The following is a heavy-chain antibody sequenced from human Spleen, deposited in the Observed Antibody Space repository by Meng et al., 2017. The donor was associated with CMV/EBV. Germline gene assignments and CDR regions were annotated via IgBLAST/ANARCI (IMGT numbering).Heavy chain of an antibody. V-gene: IGHV1-69*06. J-gene: IGHJ4*02. CDR3: AKDSSGQFYFAY. CDR1: GGTFNTYT. D-gene: IGHD6-19*01. CDR2: IIPIFGKA. Sequence: CKASGGTFNTYTIHWVRQAPGQGPEWMGGIIPIFGKANYAQKFQGKVTITADKSTRTAYMEVSSLRSEDTAVYYCAKDSSGQFYFAYWGQGTQVTVSS.